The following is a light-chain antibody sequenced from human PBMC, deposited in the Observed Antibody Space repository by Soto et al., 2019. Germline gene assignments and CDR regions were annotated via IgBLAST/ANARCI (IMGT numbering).Light chain of an antibody. J-gene: IGLJ1*01. CDR1: SSDVGNYNL. V-gene: IGLV2-14*02. CDR3: NSFTTSSTYV. CDR2: EGS. Sequence: QSALTQPASVSGSPGQSITISCTGTSSDVGNYNLVSWYQQHPGKAPKLMIYEGSKRPSGVSNRFSGSKSGNTASLTISGLQAEDEADYYCNSFTTSSTYVFGTGTKLTVL.